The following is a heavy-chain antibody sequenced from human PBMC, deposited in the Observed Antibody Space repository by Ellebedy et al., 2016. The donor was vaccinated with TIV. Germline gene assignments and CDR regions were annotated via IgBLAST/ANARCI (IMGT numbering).Heavy chain of an antibody. J-gene: IGHJ4*02. V-gene: IGHV3-11*01. D-gene: IGHD6-13*01. CDR2: ISSSGSTI. CDR1: GFTFSDYY. Sequence: GGSLRLSXAASGFTFSDYYMSWIRQAPGKGLEWVSYISSSGSTIYYADSVKGRFTISRDNAKNSLYLQMNSLRAEDTAVYYCASFQSDIAAAGNYDYWGQGTLVTVSS. CDR3: ASFQSDIAAAGNYDY.